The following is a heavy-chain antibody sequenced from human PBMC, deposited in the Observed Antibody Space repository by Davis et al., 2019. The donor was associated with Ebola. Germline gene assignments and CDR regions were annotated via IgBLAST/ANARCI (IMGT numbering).Heavy chain of an antibody. CDR3: TRDTPPLDN. CDR1: AASTTSYY. CDR2: ISYSGST. J-gene: IGHJ4*02. Sequence: SGSLTLSCTVSAASTTSYYLRWIRQPPGKGLEWIGYISYSGSTNYNPSLKSRVTISLDTSKNQFSLNQTSVTAADTAVYYCTRDTPPLDNWGQGALVTVSS. V-gene: IGHV4-59*01.